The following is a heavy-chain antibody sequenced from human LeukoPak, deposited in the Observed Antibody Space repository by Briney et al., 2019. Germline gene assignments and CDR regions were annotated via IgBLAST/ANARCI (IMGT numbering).Heavy chain of an antibody. Sequence: GGSLRLSCAASGFSFSTYGMHWVRQAPGKGLEWVTFMQYDGSEEYYADSVKGRCTISRDNSKNTLYLQMDSLRSEDTAVYYCAGKAAAYYFVYWGQGTLVTVSS. CDR3: AGKAAAYYFVY. D-gene: IGHD2-2*01. CDR1: GFSFSTYG. J-gene: IGHJ4*02. CDR2: MQYDGSEE. V-gene: IGHV3-30*02.